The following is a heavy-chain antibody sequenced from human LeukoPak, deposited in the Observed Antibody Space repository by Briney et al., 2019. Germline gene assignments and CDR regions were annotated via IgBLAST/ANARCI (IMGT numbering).Heavy chain of an antibody. CDR2: IYYSGST. CDR3: ATLLGVGYYYYYYGMDV. D-gene: IGHD2/OR15-2a*01. V-gene: IGHV4-39*01. Sequence: SETLSLTRTVSGVSISRISYYWGWIRQPPGKGLEWIGRIYYSGSTYYNPSLKSRVTISVDTSKNQFSLKLSSATAADTAVYYCATLLGVGYYYYYYGMDVWGQGTTVTVSS. CDR1: GVSISRISYY. J-gene: IGHJ6*02.